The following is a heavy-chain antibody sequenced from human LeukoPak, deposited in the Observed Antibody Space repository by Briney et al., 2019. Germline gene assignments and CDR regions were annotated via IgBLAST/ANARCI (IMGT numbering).Heavy chain of an antibody. CDR1: GFTFGSYA. V-gene: IGHV3-23*01. CDR2: IFGSGGSP. Sequence: GGSQRLSCAASGFTFGSYAMYWVRQAPGKGLEWVSGIFGSGGSPHYADSVKGRFTISRDNSKNTVYLQMNSLRVEDTAVYYCAKTTTGYSSGRYPGWPADYWGQGTLVTVSS. CDR3: AKTTTGYSSGRYPGWPADY. J-gene: IGHJ4*02. D-gene: IGHD6-19*01.